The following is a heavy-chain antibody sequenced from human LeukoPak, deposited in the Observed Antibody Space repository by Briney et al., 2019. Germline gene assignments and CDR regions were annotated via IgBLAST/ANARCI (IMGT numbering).Heavy chain of an antibody. J-gene: IGHJ4*02. D-gene: IGHD3-22*01. CDR2: IKQDGSEK. Sequence: PGGSLRLSCAASGFTFSSYWMSWVRQAPGKGLEWVANIKQDGSEKYYVDSVKGRFTISRDNAKNSLYLQMNSLRAEDTAVYYCARWSRDYYDGSGYYSDYWGQGTLVTVSS. V-gene: IGHV3-7*01. CDR1: GFTFSSYW. CDR3: ARWSRDYYDGSGYYSDY.